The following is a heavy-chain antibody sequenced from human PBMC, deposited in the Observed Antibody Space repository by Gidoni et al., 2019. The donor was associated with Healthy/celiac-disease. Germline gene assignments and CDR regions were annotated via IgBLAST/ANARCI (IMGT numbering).Heavy chain of an antibody. CDR1: GFTFSSYG. CDR3: ARDLVWDYYGSGSYYNPLGYYGMDV. CDR2: IWYDGSNK. D-gene: IGHD3-10*01. Sequence: QVQLVESGGGVVQSGRSLRLSCAASGFTFSSYGMHWVRQAPGKGLELVAVIWYDGSNKYYADSVKGRFTISRDNSKNTLYLQMNSLRAEDTAVYYCARDLVWDYYGSGSYYNPLGYYGMDVWGQGTTVTVSS. J-gene: IGHJ6*02. V-gene: IGHV3-33*01.